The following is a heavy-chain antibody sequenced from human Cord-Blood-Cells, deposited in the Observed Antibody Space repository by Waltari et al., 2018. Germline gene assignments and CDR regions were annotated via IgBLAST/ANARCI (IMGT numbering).Heavy chain of an antibody. D-gene: IGHD3-3*01. J-gene: IGHJ3*02. Sequence: QVQLQESGPGLVKPSETLSLTCTVSGGRVSSGSYYWSWIRQPPGKGLEWIGYIYYSGSTNYNPSLKSRVTISVDTSKNQFSLKLSSVTAADTAVYYCAREEADYDFWSGYYDAFDIWGQGTMVTVSS. CDR1: GGRVSSGSYY. V-gene: IGHV4-61*01. CDR2: IYYSGST. CDR3: AREEADYDFWSGYYDAFDI.